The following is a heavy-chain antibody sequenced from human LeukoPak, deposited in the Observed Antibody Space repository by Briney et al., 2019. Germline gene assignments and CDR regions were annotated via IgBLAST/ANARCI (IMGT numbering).Heavy chain of an antibody. Sequence: SETLSLTCAVYGGSFSGYYWSWIRQPPGKGLEWIGEINHGGSTNYNPSLKSRVTISVDTSKNQFSLKLSSVTAADTAVYYCARGLNWGSNWFDPWGQGTLVTVSS. CDR3: ARGLNWGSNWFDP. CDR1: GGSFSGYY. J-gene: IGHJ5*02. V-gene: IGHV4-34*01. D-gene: IGHD7-27*01. CDR2: INHGGST.